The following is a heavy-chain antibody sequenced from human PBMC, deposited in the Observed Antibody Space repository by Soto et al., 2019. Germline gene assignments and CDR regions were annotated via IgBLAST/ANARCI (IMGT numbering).Heavy chain of an antibody. Sequence: QVQLLQSGAEVKKPGSSVKVSCKASGGTFTRYAFSWVRQAPGQGLEWMGGIIPIFATTNFAQKFQDRVTITADESTSTVYMELSSLRSEDTAVYYCARDRAVTTPFVYFGMDVWGRGTTVTVS. CDR2: IIPIFATT. D-gene: IGHD4-17*01. V-gene: IGHV1-69*01. CDR1: GGTFTRYA. J-gene: IGHJ6*02. CDR3: ARDRAVTTPFVYFGMDV.